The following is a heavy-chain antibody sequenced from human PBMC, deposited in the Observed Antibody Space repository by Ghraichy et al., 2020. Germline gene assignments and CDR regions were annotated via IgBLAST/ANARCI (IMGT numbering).Heavy chain of an antibody. J-gene: IGHJ4*02. CDR2: INHSGST. CDR3: ARVGRGNRRSERYFDY. D-gene: IGHD1-26*01. V-gene: IGHV4-34*01. CDR1: GGSFSGYY. Sequence: SETLSLTCAVYGGSFSGYYWSWIRQPPGKGLEWIGEINHSGSTNYNPSLKSRVTISVDTSKNQFSLKLSSVTAADTAVYYCARVGRGNRRSERYFDYWGQGTLVTVSS.